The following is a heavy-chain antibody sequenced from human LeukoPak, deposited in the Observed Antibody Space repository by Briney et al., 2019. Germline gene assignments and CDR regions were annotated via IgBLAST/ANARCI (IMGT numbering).Heavy chain of an antibody. CDR3: ARSQYYGFWSGYLNYFDY. CDR1: GYTFTGYY. J-gene: IGHJ4*02. CDR2: INPNSGGT. D-gene: IGHD3-3*01. V-gene: IGHV1-2*02. Sequence: ASVKVSCKASGYTFTGYYMHWVRQAPGQGLEWMGWINPNSGGTNYAQKFQGRVTMTRDTSISTAYMELSRLRSDDTAVYYCARSQYYGFWSGYLNYFDYWGQGTLVTVSS.